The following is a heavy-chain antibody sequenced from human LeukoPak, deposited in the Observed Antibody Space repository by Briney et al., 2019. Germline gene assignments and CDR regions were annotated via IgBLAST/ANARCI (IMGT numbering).Heavy chain of an antibody. CDR1: GFIFSDVW. CDR3: NTDLDF. Sequence: PGGSLRLSCAGSGFIFSDVWMSWVRQAPGKGLEWVARIKTKDEGGATDYAASVQGRFTISRDDSEKMLYLQMDSLKIEDTAVYYCNTDLDFWGRGTLVTVSS. CDR2: IKTKDEGGAT. V-gene: IGHV3-15*01. J-gene: IGHJ4*02.